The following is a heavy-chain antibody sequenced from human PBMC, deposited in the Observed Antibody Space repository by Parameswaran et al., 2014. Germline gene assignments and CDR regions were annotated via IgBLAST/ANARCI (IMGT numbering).Heavy chain of an antibody. Sequence: WVRQAPGQGLEWMGIINPSGGSTSYAQKFQGRVTMTRDTSTSTVYMELSSLRSEDTAVYYCARATYYYDSSGYPEIDAFDIWGQGTMVTVSS. J-gene: IGHJ3*02. V-gene: IGHV1-46*01. CDR3: ARATYYYDSSGYPEIDAFDI. CDR2: INPSGGST. D-gene: IGHD3-22*01.